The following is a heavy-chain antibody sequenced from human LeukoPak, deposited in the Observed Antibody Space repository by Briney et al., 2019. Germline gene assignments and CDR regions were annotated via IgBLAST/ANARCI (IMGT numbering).Heavy chain of an antibody. J-gene: IGHJ5*02. CDR1: GGSISSSSYY. V-gene: IGHV4-39*07. CDR2: IYYSGST. Sequence: SETLSLTCTVSGGSISSSSYYWGWIRQPPGKGLEWIGSIYYSGSTYYNPSLKSRVTISVDTSKNQFSLQLSSVTAADTAVYYCSSHYSGYHYGWFDPWGPGTLVTVSS. CDR3: SSHYSGYHYGWFDP. D-gene: IGHD5-12*01.